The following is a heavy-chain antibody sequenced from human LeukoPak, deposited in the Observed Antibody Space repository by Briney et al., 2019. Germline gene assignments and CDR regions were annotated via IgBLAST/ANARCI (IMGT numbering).Heavy chain of an antibody. CDR1: GFTFSSYA. V-gene: IGHV3-23*01. D-gene: IGHD3-3*02. CDR3: ANLFSTNY. CDR2: ISSSGGTT. J-gene: IGHJ4*02. Sequence: AGGSLRLSCAASGFTFSSYAMTWVRQAPGKGLEWGSGISSSGGTTYYADSVKGRFTISRDNSKNTLYLQTNSLRAEDTALYYCANLFSTNYWGQGTLVTVSS.